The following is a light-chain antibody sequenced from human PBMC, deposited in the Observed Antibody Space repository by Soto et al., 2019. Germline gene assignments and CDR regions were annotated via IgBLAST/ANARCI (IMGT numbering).Light chain of an antibody. CDR2: LNSDGSH. CDR3: QTWGAGMV. V-gene: IGLV4-69*01. CDR1: SGHSDYA. Sequence: QSVLTQSPSASASLGASVKLTCTLSSGHSDYAIAWHQQQPEKGPRYLMKLNSDGSHSKGDGIPDRFSDSSSGAERYLTISSLQSEDEADYHCQTWGAGMVFGGGTQLTVL. J-gene: IGLJ3*02.